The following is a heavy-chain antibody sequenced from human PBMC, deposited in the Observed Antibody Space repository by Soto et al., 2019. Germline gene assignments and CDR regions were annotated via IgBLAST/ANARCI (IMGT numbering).Heavy chain of an antibody. CDR2: IYYSGST. CDR1: GGSISSGDYY. J-gene: IGHJ5*02. Sequence: SETLSLTCTVSGGSISSGDYYWSWIRQPPGKGLEWIGYIYYSGSTYYNPSLKSRVTISVDTSKNQFSLKLSSVTAADTAVYYCARDATTVDWFDPWGQGTLVTVSS. CDR3: ARDATTVDWFDP. D-gene: IGHD4-17*01. V-gene: IGHV4-30-4*01.